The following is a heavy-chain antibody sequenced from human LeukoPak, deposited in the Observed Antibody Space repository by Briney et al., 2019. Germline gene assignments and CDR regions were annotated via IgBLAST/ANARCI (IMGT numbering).Heavy chain of an antibody. D-gene: IGHD1-26*01. V-gene: IGHV4-34*01. CDR1: GGSFSGYY. CDR3: VSGGELEYFDY. CDR2: INHSGST. Sequence: SETLSLTCAVYGGSFSGYYWSWIRQPPGKGLEWIGEINHSGSTNYNPSLKSRVTISVDTSKNQFSLKLSSVTAADTAVYYCVSGGELEYFDYWGQGTLVTVSS. J-gene: IGHJ4*02.